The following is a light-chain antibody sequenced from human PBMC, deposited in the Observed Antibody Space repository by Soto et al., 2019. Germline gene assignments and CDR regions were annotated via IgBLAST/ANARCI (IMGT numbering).Light chain of an antibody. V-gene: IGLV1-40*01. CDR2: ENN. CDR1: SSNIGAGYE. J-gene: IGLJ1*01. Sequence: QPALTQPPSVSEAPGQRVTISCTGSSSNIGAGYEAHWYQQVPGTAPKLLIYENNNRPSGVPDRFSGSKSGTSASLAITGLQAEDEAEYNCQSSDSSLSGYVFGTGTKLTVL. CDR3: QSSDSSLSGYV.